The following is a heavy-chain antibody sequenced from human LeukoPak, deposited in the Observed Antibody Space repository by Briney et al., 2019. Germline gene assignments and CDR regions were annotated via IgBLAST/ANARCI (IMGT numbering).Heavy chain of an antibody. J-gene: IGHJ5*02. Sequence: GGSLRLSCAASGFTFSSYAMSWVRQAPGKGLDWVSAISGSGGSTYYADSVKGRFTISRDNSKNPLYLQMNSLRTEDTAVYYCAKGLQQLVPFWFDPWGQGTLVTVSS. CDR2: ISGSGGST. D-gene: IGHD6-13*01. CDR1: GFTFSSYA. CDR3: AKGLQQLVPFWFDP. V-gene: IGHV3-23*01.